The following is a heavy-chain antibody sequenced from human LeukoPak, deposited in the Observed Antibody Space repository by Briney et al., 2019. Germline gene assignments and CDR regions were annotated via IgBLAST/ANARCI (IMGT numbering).Heavy chain of an antibody. D-gene: IGHD3-9*01. CDR1: GFTFRSYA. V-gene: IGHV3-23*01. CDR3: AKAVGFDWYWHY. J-gene: IGHJ4*02. CDR2: ISSSVSLT. Sequence: PGGSLRLSCAASGFTFRSYAMTWVRQAPGKGPEWVSAISSSVSLTYYADAVKGRFTVSRDNSKNTLYLQMNSLRAEDTAVYYCAKAVGFDWYWHYWGQGILVTVSS.